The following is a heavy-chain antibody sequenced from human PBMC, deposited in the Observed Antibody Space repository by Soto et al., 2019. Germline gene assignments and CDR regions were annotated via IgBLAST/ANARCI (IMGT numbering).Heavy chain of an antibody. CDR2: MNGDGSTT. CDR1: GFTFSSNW. J-gene: IGHJ4*02. D-gene: IGHD4-17*01. CDR3: VAVVATVPH. V-gene: IGHV3-74*01. Sequence: EVQLVESGGGLVQPGGFLRLSCAASGFTFSSNWMHWVRQAPGKGLVWVSRMNGDGSTTSYADSVKGRFTISRDNAKNTLYLQMDSLRAEDTAVYYCVAVVATVPHWGQGTLVTVSS.